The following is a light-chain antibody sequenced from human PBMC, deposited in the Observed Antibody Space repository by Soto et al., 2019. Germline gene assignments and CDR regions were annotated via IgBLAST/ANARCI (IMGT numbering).Light chain of an antibody. V-gene: IGKV3-20*01. J-gene: IGKJ1*01. CDR1: QSVGSSY. Sequence: EVVVTHSPCTLSLSPGERSNLSCRASQSVGSSYLAWYQQKPGQAPRLLIYGVSSRATGIPDRLSGSGSGTDLTLTISRLETEDFAVYYCQQYGDSTWTFGQGTKVDIK. CDR3: QQYGDSTWT. CDR2: GVS.